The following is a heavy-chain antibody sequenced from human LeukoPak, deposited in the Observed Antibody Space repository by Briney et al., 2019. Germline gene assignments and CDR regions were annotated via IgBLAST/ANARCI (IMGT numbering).Heavy chain of an antibody. V-gene: IGHV1-8*01. CDR2: MNPNSGNT. CDR3: ARGYCSSTSCYLNPRYYYYYGMDV. CDR1: GYTFTSYD. D-gene: IGHD2-2*01. Sequence: ASVKVSCKASGYTFTSYDINWVRQATGQGLGWMGWMNPNSGNTGYAQKFQGRVTMTRNTSISTAYMELSSLRSEDTAVYYCARGYCSSTSCYLNPRYYYYYGMDVWGQGTTVTVSS. J-gene: IGHJ6*02.